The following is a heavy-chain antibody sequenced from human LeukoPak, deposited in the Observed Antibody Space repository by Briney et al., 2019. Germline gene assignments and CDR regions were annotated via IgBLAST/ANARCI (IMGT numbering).Heavy chain of an antibody. CDR3: ATGVIRYDYVWGSYRPSDAFDI. D-gene: IGHD3-16*02. Sequence: ASVKVSCKVSGYTLTELSMHWVRQAPGKGLEWMGGFDPEDGETIYAQKFQGRVTMTEDTSTDTAYMELSSLRSEDTAVYYCATGVIRYDYVWGSYRPSDAFDIWGQGTVVTVSS. V-gene: IGHV1-24*01. CDR1: GYTLTELS. J-gene: IGHJ3*02. CDR2: FDPEDGET.